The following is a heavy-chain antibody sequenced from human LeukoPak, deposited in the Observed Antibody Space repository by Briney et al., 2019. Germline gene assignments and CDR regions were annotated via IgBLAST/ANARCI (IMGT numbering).Heavy chain of an antibody. V-gene: IGHV1-18*01. CDR3: ARDGGSSSWYTGEAFDY. J-gene: IGHJ4*02. Sequence: ASVKVSCKVSGYTLTELSMHWVRQAPGQGLEWMGWISAYNGNTNYAQKLQGRVTMTTDTSTSTAYMELRSLRSDDTAVYYCARDGGSSSWYTGEAFDYWGQGTLVTVSS. D-gene: IGHD6-13*01. CDR1: GYTLTELS. CDR2: ISAYNGNT.